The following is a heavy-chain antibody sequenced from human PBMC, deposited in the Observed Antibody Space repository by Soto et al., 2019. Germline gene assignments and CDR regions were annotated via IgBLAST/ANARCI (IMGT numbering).Heavy chain of an antibody. J-gene: IGHJ6*02. CDR3: PRVKWTSQRYFYYYGLDV. D-gene: IGHD1-26*01. CDR1: GGPIRSEGQY. V-gene: IGHV4-31*03. Sequence: PSETLSLTCTVSGGPIRSEGQYWTWIRQHPVRGLEGMGHIYHSGTTQYNPSLRSRIKISIDTSKSLFSLRLSSVTAADTPMYYCPRVKWTSQRYFYYYGLDVWGQGTAVTVSS. CDR2: IYHSGTT.